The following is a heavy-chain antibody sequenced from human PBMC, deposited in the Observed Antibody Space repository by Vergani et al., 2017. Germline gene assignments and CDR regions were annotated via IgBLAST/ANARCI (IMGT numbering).Heavy chain of an antibody. J-gene: IGHJ4*02. CDR2: ISSSSSTI. CDR3: ARAGVGATRGYYFDY. Sequence: EVQLVESGGGLVQPGGSLRLSCAASGFTFSSYSMNWVRQAPGKGLEWVSYISSSSSTIYYADSVKGRFTISRDNAKNSLYLQMNSLRDEDTAVYYCARAGVGATRGYYFDYWGQGTLVTVSS. CDR1: GFTFSSYS. V-gene: IGHV3-48*02. D-gene: IGHD1-26*01.